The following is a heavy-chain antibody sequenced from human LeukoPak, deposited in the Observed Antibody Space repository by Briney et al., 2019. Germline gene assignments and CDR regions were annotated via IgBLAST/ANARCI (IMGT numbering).Heavy chain of an antibody. J-gene: IGHJ4*02. CDR2: ISGSGGST. Sequence: GGSLRLSCAASGFTFSSYSMNWVRQAPGKGLEWVSAISGSGGSTYYADSVKGRFTISRDNSKNTLYLQMNSLRAEDTAVYYCAKDPSRGSSSIFDYWGQGTLVTVSS. CDR1: GFTFSSYS. CDR3: AKDPSRGSSSIFDY. D-gene: IGHD6-6*01. V-gene: IGHV3-23*01.